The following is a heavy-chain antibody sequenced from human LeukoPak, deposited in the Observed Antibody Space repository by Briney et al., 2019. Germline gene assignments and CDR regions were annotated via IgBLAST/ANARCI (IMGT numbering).Heavy chain of an antibody. V-gene: IGHV4-61*02. CDR2: IYTSGST. D-gene: IGHD3-3*01. J-gene: IGHJ4*02. CDR3: ARDQGFWSGYSYYFDY. Sequence: SETLSLTCTVSGGSISSGSYYWSWIRQPAGKGLEWIGRIYTSGSTNYNPSLKSRVTISVDTSKNQFSLKLSSVTAADTAVYYCARDQGFWSGYSYYFDYWGQGTLVTVSS. CDR1: GGSISSGSYY.